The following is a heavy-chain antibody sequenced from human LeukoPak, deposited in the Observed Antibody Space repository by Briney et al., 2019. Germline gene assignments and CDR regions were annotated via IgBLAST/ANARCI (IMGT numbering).Heavy chain of an antibody. D-gene: IGHD1-1*01. CDR3: AKAKTQLYGNFDY. Sequence: GGSLRLSCAVSGFTFSSYAMSWVRQAPGRGLEWVSAICGSGGSTYYADSVKGRFTISRDNSKNTLYLQMNSLRAEDTAVYYCAKAKTQLYGNFDYWGQGTLVTVSS. V-gene: IGHV3-23*01. CDR1: GFTFSSYA. CDR2: ICGSGGST. J-gene: IGHJ4*02.